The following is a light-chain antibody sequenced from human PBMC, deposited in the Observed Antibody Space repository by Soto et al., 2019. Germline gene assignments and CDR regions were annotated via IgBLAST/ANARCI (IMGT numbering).Light chain of an antibody. CDR2: AAS. V-gene: IGKV3-20*01. Sequence: EIVLTQSPGTLSLSPGERATLSCRASQSVSSSYLAWYQQKPGQAPRLFIYAASIRATGIPDRFSGSGSGTDFTLTISRLEPEDFAVYYCQQYGDSSLTFGGGTKVEI. CDR3: QQYGDSSLT. J-gene: IGKJ4*01. CDR1: QSVSSSY.